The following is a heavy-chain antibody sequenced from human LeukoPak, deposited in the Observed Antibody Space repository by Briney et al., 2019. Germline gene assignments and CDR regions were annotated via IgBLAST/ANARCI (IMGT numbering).Heavy chain of an antibody. CDR2: INADNGGA. D-gene: IGHD3-10*01. CDR3: GKSAPSGFAG. V-gene: IGHV1-3*03. Sequence: ASVKVSCKASGYTFTAYDIHWVRQAPGRGLEWMGRINADNGGAKYSQDFQDRVTITRDTSTSTAYMELTSLRSEDTAVYYCGKSAPSGFAGWGQGSLVT. J-gene: IGHJ5*02. CDR1: GYTFTAYD.